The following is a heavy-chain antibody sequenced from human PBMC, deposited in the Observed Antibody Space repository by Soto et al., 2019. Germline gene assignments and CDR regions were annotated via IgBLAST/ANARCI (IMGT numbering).Heavy chain of an antibody. V-gene: IGHV4-39*01. CDR3: ARQPPQEDFWSGSYFDY. CDR2: IYYSGST. D-gene: IGHD3-3*01. CDR1: GGSISSSSYY. Sequence: SETLSLTCTVSGGSISSSSYYWGWIRQPPGKGLEWIGSIYYSGSTYYNPSLKSRVTISVDTSKNQFSLKLSSVTAADTAVYYCARQPPQEDFWSGSYFDYWGQGTLVTVSS. J-gene: IGHJ4*02.